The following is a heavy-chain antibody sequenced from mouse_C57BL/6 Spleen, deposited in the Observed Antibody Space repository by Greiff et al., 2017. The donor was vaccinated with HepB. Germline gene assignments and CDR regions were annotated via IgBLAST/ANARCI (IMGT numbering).Heavy chain of an antibody. Sequence: EVHLVESGGGLVKPGGSLKLSCAASGFTFSSYAMSWVRQTPEKRLEWVATISDGGSYTYYPDNVKGRFTISRDNAKNNLYLQMSHLKSEDTAMYYCARDKAGPYYFDDWGQGTTLTVSS. CDR3: ARDKAGPYYFDD. V-gene: IGHV5-4*01. CDR1: GFTFSSYA. J-gene: IGHJ2*01. D-gene: IGHD3-2*02. CDR2: ISDGGSYT.